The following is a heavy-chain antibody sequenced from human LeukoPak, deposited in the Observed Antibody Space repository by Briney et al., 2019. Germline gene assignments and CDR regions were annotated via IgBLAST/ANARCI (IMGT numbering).Heavy chain of an antibody. J-gene: IGHJ4*02. CDR2: ISGGGVST. V-gene: IGHV3-23*01. CDR3: AKSKGQITGTTSDY. D-gene: IGHD1-7*01. Sequence: GGSLRLSCAASGFTFSSYAMSWVRQAPGKGLEWVSAISGGGVSTYYADSVKGRFTISRDNSKNTLYLQMNSLRAEDTAVYYCAKSKGQITGTTSDYWGQGTLVTVSS. CDR1: GFTFSSYA.